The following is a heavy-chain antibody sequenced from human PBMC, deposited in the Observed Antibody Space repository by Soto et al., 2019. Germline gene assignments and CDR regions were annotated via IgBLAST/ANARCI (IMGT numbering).Heavy chain of an antibody. CDR1: GGSFSGYY. V-gene: IGHV4-34*01. D-gene: IGHD3-22*01. CDR2: ISHSGST. Sequence: SETLSLTCAVYGGSFSGYYWSWIRQPPGKGLEWIGEISHSGSTNYNPTRKSRFTTSVDTSKNQFSLKLSSVTAAHTAVYYCARKLYYYDSSGYAVGYYGMDVWGQGTTVTVSS. J-gene: IGHJ6*02. CDR3: ARKLYYYDSSGYAVGYYGMDV.